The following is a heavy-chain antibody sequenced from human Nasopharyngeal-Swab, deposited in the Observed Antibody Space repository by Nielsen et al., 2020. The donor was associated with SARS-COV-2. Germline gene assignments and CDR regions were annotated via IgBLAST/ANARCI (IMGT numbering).Heavy chain of an antibody. J-gene: IGHJ3*02. D-gene: IGHD1-1*01. CDR2: IWYDGSNK. CDR3: ARGVRYNWNPDAFDI. V-gene: IGHV3-33*01. Sequence: VRQMPGKGLEWVAVIWYDGSNKYYADSVKGRFTISRDNSKNTLYLQMNSLRAEDTAVYYCARGVRYNWNPDAFDIWGQGTMVPSPQ.